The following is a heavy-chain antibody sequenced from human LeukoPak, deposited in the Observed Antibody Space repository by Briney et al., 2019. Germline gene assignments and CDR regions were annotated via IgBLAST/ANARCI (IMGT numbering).Heavy chain of an antibody. J-gene: IGHJ6*02. V-gene: IGHV3-72*01. CDR2: SINEPNGYTT. CDR1: GFTLSGHY. CDR3: ARGGYCSGGSCLSDYYGLDV. Sequence: GGSLRLSCAASGFTLSGHYMDWVRQAPGKGLEWVGRSINEPNGYTTEYAASVKGRFTISRDDSKNSPSLQMNRLKTEDTAVYYCARGGYCSGGSCLSDYYGLDVWGQGTTVTVSS. D-gene: IGHD2-15*01.